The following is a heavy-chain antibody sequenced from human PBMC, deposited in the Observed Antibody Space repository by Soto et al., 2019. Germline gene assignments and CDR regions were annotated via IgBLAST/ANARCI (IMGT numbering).Heavy chain of an antibody. CDR3: ATDWGGAGAFDI. V-gene: IGHV1-24*01. CDR2: FDPEDGET. D-gene: IGHD3-16*01. Sequence: QVQLVQSGAEVKKPGASMKVSCKVSGYTLTELSMHWVRQAPGKGLEWMGGFDPEDGETIYAQKFQGRVTMTEDTSTDTAYMELSSLRSEDTVVYYCATDWGGAGAFDIWGQGTMVTVSS. J-gene: IGHJ3*02. CDR1: GYTLTELS.